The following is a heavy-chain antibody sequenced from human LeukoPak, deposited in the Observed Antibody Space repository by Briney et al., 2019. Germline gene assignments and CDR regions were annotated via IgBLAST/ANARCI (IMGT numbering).Heavy chain of an antibody. V-gene: IGHV3-21*01. Sequence: PGGSLRLSCAASGFTFSSYSMNWVRQAPGKGLEWVSSISTSSTYIYYADSVKGRFTISRDNAKNSLYLQMNILRAEDTAVYYCARDPPFIIGTTFFDYWGQGTLVTVSS. D-gene: IGHD1-20*01. CDR3: ARDPPFIIGTTFFDY. CDR2: ISTSSTYI. CDR1: GFTFSSYS. J-gene: IGHJ4*02.